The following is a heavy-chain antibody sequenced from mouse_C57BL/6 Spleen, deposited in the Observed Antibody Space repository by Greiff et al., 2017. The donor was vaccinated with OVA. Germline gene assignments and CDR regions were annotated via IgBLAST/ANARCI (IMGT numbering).Heavy chain of an antibody. CDR2: IWTGGGT. D-gene: IGHD2-4*01. CDR1: GFSLTSYA. V-gene: IGHV2-9-1*01. Sequence: ESGPGLVAPSQSLSITCTVSGFSLTSYAISWVRQPPGKGLEWLGVIWTGGGTHFNSALKSRLSISKDNSKSQVFLKMNSLRTDDTARYYCARKRYDYDERFYYLDYWGQGTTLTVSS. CDR3: ARKRYDYDERFYYLDY. J-gene: IGHJ2*01.